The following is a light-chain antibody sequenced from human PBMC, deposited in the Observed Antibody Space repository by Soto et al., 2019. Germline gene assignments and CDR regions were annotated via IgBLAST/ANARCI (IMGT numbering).Light chain of an antibody. V-gene: IGKV3-11*01. CDR3: QQRSNWPPIT. CDR2: DAS. J-gene: IGKJ5*01. Sequence: EIVLTQSPATLSLSPGERATLSCRASQSVSSYLACYQQKPGQAPRLLIYDASNRATGIPPRFSGSGSGTDFTLTISSLEPEDFAVYYSQQRSNWPPITFGQGTRLEIK. CDR1: QSVSSY.